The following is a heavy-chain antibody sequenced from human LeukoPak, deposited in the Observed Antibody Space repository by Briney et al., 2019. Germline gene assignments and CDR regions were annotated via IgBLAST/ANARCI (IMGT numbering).Heavy chain of an antibody. CDR2: ISGSGGST. CDR1: GFTSSSYA. V-gene: IGHV3-23*01. J-gene: IGHJ4*02. D-gene: IGHD3-10*02. CDR3: AKSVLFEGFPKYYFDY. Sequence: GGSLRLSCAASGFTSSSYAMSWVRQAPGKGLEWVSAISGSGGSTYYADSVKGRFTISRDNSKNTLYLQMNSLRAEDTAVYYCAKSVLFEGFPKYYFDYWGQGTLVTVSS.